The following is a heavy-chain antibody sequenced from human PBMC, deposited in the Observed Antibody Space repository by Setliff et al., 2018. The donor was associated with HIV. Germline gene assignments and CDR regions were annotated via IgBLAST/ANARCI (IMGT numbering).Heavy chain of an antibody. CDR1: GFTLSSYA. CDR2: ISSDGSNK. V-gene: IGHV3-30*04. CDR3: ARDLRSGTGDYGRGDP. D-gene: IGHD4-17*01. Sequence: GGSLRLSCEASGFTLSSYAMHWVRQAPGKGLEWVAVISSDGSNKYYADSVKGRFTLSRDNSKNTLYLHMNSMRVGDTAFYYWARDLRSGTGDYGRGDPWGQGTLVTVSS. J-gene: IGHJ5*02.